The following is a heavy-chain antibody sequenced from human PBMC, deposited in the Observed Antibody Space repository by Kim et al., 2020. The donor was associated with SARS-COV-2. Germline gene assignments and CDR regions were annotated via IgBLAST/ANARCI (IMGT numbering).Heavy chain of an antibody. CDR2: MNPNSGNT. CDR3: ARSRLRFLEWLLVRYYYGMDV. J-gene: IGHJ6*02. Sequence: ASVKVSCKASGYTFTSYDINWVRQATGQGLEWMGWMNPNSGNTGYAQKFQGRVTMTRNTSISTAYMELSSLRSEDTAVYYCARSRLRFLEWLLVRYYYGMDVWDQGTTDTVSS. CDR1: GYTFTSYD. V-gene: IGHV1-8*01. D-gene: IGHD3-3*01.